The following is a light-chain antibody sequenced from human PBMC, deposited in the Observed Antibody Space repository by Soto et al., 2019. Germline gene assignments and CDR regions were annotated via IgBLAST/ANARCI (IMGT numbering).Light chain of an antibody. CDR1: RSIASSY. CDR3: QQYGSSPPYT. CDR2: AAS. V-gene: IGKV3-20*01. J-gene: IGKJ2*01. Sequence: ELVLTQSPDTLSLSPGERATLSCRASRSIASSYLAWYQQKPGQAPRLLIYAASTMATGIPDRFSGSGSATDFTLAISRLEPEDFAVYYCQQYGSSPPYTFGQGTKLEIK.